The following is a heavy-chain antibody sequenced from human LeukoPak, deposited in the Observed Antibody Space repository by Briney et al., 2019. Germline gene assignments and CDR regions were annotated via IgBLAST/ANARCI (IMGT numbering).Heavy chain of an antibody. J-gene: IGHJ3*02. V-gene: IGHV3-33*01. CDR2: IWFDGSDK. D-gene: IGHD3-3*01. Sequence: GRSLRLSCAATGLTFSSYGMHWVRQAPGKGLDWVAVIWFDGSDKYYADSVKGRFTISRDNSKNTLYLQMNSLRAEDTAVYYCARGTIDAFDIWGQGTMVTVSS. CDR1: GLTFSSYG. CDR3: ARGTIDAFDI.